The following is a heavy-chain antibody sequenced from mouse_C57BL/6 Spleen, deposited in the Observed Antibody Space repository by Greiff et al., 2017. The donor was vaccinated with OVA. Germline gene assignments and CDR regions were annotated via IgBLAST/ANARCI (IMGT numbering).Heavy chain of an antibody. V-gene: IGHV1-52*01. J-gene: IGHJ4*01. Sequence: QVQLQQPGAELVRPGSSVKLSCKASGYTFTSYWMHWVKQRPIQGLDWIGNIDPSNSETHYNQQFKDKATLTVAQSYSTAYMQLSSLTSEDSAVDYCARAGAMDYWGQGTSVTVSS. CDR3: ARAGAMDY. CDR2: IDPSNSET. CDR1: GYTFTSYW.